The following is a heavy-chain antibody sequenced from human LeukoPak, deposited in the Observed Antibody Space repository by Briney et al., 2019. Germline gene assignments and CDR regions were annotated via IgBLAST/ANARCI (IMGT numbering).Heavy chain of an antibody. J-gene: IGHJ4*02. Sequence: SETLSLTCTVSGYSISSGYYWGWIRQPPGKGLEWIGYIYYSGSTNYNPSLKSRVTISVDTSKNQFSLKLSSVTAADTAVYYCARVEPLDSSGYYYFDYWGQGTLVTVSS. D-gene: IGHD3-22*01. CDR2: IYYSGST. V-gene: IGHV4-61*01. CDR1: GYSISSGYY. CDR3: ARVEPLDSSGYYYFDY.